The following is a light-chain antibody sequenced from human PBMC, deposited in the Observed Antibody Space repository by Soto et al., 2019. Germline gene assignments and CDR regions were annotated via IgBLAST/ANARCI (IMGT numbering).Light chain of an antibody. V-gene: IGKV1-33*01. Sequence: DIPMTQSPSSLSASVGDRVTITCQASQDISNYLNWYQQKPGKAPKLLIYDASNLETGVPSRFSGSGSATDFTFTISSLQPEDIATYYCQQYDNLPPFGGGTKVEIK. CDR2: DAS. J-gene: IGKJ4*01. CDR1: QDISNY. CDR3: QQYDNLPP.